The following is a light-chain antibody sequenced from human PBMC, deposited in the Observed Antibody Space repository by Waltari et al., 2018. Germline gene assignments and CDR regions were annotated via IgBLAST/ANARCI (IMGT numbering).Light chain of an antibody. J-gene: IGLJ1*01. CDR1: NSNLGSNF. V-gene: IGLV1-47*01. Sequence: QSVLTQPPSASETPGQRVTIYCSGSNSNLGSNFLYWYQQVPGPAPKLLIYRNNQRPAGVPDRFSASKSGTSASLAISGLRSEDEAVYYCASWDDSHYVFGTGTQVTVL. CDR2: RNN. CDR3: ASWDDSHYV.